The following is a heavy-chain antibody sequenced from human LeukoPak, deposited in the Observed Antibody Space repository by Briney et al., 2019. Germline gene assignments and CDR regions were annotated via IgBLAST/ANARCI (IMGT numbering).Heavy chain of an antibody. CDR1: GYTFTSYD. V-gene: IGHV1-8*01. CDR3: AKAPVTSCRGAYCYPFDS. J-gene: IGHJ4*02. D-gene: IGHD2-21*01. CDR2: MNPNSGNT. Sequence: ASVKVSCKASGYTFTSYDINWVRQATGQGLEWMGWMNPNSGNTGYAQKFQGRVTMTRNTSISTAYMELNSLRAEDAAVYFCAKAPVTSCRGAYCYPFDSWGQGTLVTVSS.